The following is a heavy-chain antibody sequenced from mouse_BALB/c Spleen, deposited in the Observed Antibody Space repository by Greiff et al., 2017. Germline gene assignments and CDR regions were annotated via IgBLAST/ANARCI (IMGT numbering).Heavy chain of an antibody. CDR2: ISDGGSYT. V-gene: IGHV5-4*02. D-gene: IGHD2-4*01. J-gene: IGHJ4*01. Sequence: EVQLVESGGGLVKPGGSLKLSCAASGFTFSDYYMYWVRQTPEKWLEWVATISDGGSYTYYPDSVKGRFTISRDNAKNNLYLQMSSLKSEDTAMYYCAKDDSPGAMDYGGQGTSVTVSA. CDR1: GFTFSDYY. CDR3: AKDDSPGAMDY.